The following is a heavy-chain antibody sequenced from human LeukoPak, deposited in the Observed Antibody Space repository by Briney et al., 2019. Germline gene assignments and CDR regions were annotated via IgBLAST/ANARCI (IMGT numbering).Heavy chain of an antibody. J-gene: IGHJ4*02. Sequence: LTGGSLRLSCAASGFTFSSYAMSWVRQPPGKGLEWVSDISGSGGSTYYASSVKGRFTISRDNSKSTLYLQMNSLRAEDTAVYYCAKGDITIFGVVIPPGWYYWGQGTLVTVSS. V-gene: IGHV3-23*01. CDR3: AKGDITIFGVVIPPGWYY. D-gene: IGHD3-3*01. CDR1: GFTFSSYA. CDR2: ISGSGGST.